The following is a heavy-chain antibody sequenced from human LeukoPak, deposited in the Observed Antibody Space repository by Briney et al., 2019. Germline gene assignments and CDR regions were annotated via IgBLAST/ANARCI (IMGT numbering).Heavy chain of an antibody. Sequence: PSQTLSLTCTVSGGSISSGDYYWSWIRQPPGKGLEWIGYIYYSGSTYYNPSLKSRVTISVDTSKNQFSLKLSSVTAADTAVYYCARELYSSSWYYGYYFDYWGQGTLVTVSS. CDR3: ARELYSSSWYYGYYFDY. V-gene: IGHV4-30-4*01. CDR1: GGSISSGDYY. CDR2: IYYSGST. D-gene: IGHD6-13*01. J-gene: IGHJ4*02.